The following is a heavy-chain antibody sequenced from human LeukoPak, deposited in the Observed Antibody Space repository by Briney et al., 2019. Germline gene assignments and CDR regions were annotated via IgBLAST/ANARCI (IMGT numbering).Heavy chain of an antibody. J-gene: IGHJ4*02. Sequence: GSLRLSCLTSGFTFVNASMSWVRQAPGKGLEWVGLMKSKPEGGTTFYAAPVKDRFSISRDDSKSIAYLQMNSLKTEDTAVYYCTSLPSGSWSTGVDYWGQGTLVTVSS. CDR1: GFTFVNAS. V-gene: IGHV3-15*01. CDR3: TSLPSGSWSTGVDY. CDR2: MKSKPEGGTT. D-gene: IGHD6-13*01.